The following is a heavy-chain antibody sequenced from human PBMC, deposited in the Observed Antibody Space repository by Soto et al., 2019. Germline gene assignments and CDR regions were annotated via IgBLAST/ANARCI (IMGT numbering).Heavy chain of an antibody. V-gene: IGHV1-3*01. J-gene: IGHJ4*02. Sequence: ASVKVSCKASGYTFTSYAMHWVRQAPGQRLEWMGWINAGNGNTKYSQKFQGRVTMTTDTSTNTAYMELRSLRSDDTAVYYCARETYGDFCYWGQGTLVTVSS. CDR3: ARETYGDFCY. CDR2: INAGNGNT. CDR1: GYTFTSYA. D-gene: IGHD2-21*02.